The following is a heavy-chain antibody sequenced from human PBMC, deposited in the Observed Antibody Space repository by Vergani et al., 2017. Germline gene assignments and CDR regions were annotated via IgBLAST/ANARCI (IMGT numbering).Heavy chain of an antibody. J-gene: IGHJ4*02. CDR2: IYHRGST. Sequence: QVQLQQWGAGLLKPSETLSLTCAVSGGSISSSNWWSWVRQPPGKGLEWIGEIYHRGSTNYNPSLKSRVTISVDKSKNQFSLKLSSVTAADTAVYYCASRRPDYYFDYWGQGTLVTVSS. CDR3: ASRRPDYYFDY. V-gene: IGHV4-4*02. CDR1: GGSISSSNW.